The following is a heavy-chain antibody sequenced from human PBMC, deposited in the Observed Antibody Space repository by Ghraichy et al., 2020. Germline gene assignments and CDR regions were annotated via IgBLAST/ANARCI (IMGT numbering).Heavy chain of an antibody. Sequence: GGSLRLSCAASGFTFSSYAMSWVRQAPGKGLEWVSVISGSGGSTYYADSVKGRFTISRDNSQNTLYLQMNSLRAEDTAVYYCAKRLDYYETSGFDYWGQGTLVTVSS. CDR3: AKRLDYYETSGFDY. V-gene: IGHV3-23*01. J-gene: IGHJ4*02. CDR1: GFTFSSYA. D-gene: IGHD3-22*01. CDR2: ISGSGGST.